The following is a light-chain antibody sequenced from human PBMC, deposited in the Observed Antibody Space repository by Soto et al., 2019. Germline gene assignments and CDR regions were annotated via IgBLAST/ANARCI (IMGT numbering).Light chain of an antibody. CDR3: SSFTSSSTLI. CDR2: EVS. J-gene: IGLJ2*01. CDR1: SGDVGSYNR. Sequence: QSALTQPPSVSGSPGQSVTISCTGTSGDVGSYNRVSWYQHPPGTAPKLMIYEVSNRPSGVPDRFSGSKSGNTASLTISGLQAEDEADYYCSSFTSSSTLIFGGGTKLTVL. V-gene: IGLV2-18*02.